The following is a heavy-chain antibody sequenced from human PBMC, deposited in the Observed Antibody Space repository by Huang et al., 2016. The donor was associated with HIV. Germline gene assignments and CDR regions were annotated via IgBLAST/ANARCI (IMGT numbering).Heavy chain of an antibody. D-gene: IGHD6-19*01. CDR3: ARGSSGCVY. V-gene: IGHV1-8*03. CDR1: GYTFTSYD. J-gene: IGHJ4*02. CDR2: MNPNSGNT. Sequence: VQLLQSGAEVKKPGASGKVSCKSSGYTFTSYDINWVRQATGQGLEWVGWMNPNSGNTGYAQKFQGRVTITMNTAISTAYMGLSSLRSEDTDVYYCARGSSGCVYWGQGTLVTVSS.